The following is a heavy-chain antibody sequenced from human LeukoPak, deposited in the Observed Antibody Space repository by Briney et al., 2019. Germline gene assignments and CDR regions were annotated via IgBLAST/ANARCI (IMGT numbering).Heavy chain of an antibody. CDR3: ARSCSSTSCSKRDAFDI. D-gene: IGHD2-2*01. CDR2: INAGNGNT. J-gene: IGHJ3*02. Sequence: ASVKVSCKASGYTFTSYAMHWVRQAPGQRLEWMGWINAGNGNTKYSQKFQGRVTITRDTSASTAYMELSSLRSEDTAVYYCARSCSSTSCSKRDAFDIWGQGTMVTVSS. V-gene: IGHV1-3*01. CDR1: GYTFTSYA.